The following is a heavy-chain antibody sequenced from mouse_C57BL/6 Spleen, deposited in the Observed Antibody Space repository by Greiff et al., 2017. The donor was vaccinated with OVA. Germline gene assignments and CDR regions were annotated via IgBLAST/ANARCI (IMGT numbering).Heavy chain of an antibody. CDR2: IYPGSGST. CDR3: AIYGSSAWFAY. CDR1: GYTFTSYW. V-gene: IGHV1-55*01. D-gene: IGHD1-1*01. J-gene: IGHJ3*01. Sequence: QVQLQQPGAELVRPGSSVKLSCKASGYTFTSYWITWVKQRPGQGLEWIGDIYPGSGSTNYNEKFKSKATLTVDTSSSTAYMQLSSLTSEDSAVYYCAIYGSSAWFAYWGQGTLVTVSA.